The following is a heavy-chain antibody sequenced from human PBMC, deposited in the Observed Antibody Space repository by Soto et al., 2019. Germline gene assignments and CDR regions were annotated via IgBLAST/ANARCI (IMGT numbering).Heavy chain of an antibody. V-gene: IGHV3-30-3*01. Sequence: QVQLVESGGGVVQPGRSLRLSCAASGFTFSSYAMHWVRQAPGKGLEWVAVISYDGSNKYYADSVKGRFTISRDNSKNTLYLQMNSLRAEDTAVYYCARDRSGNYYYGMDVWGQGTTVTVSS. D-gene: IGHD6-25*01. CDR3: ARDRSGNYYYGMDV. CDR1: GFTFSSYA. J-gene: IGHJ6*02. CDR2: ISYDGSNK.